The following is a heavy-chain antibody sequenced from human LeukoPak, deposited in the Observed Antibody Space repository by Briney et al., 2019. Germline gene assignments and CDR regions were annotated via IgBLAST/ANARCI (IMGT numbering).Heavy chain of an antibody. CDR1: GFSVRSNY. CDR2: FYRTGST. D-gene: IGHD3-10*01. J-gene: IGHJ4*02. Sequence: GGSLRLSCAASGFSVRSNYMSWVRQAPGKGLEWVSIFYRTGSTYYADSVKGRFTISRDNAKNTVYLQMNSLRAEDTAVYYCASNSMVRGKGTDYWGQGTLVTVSS. CDR3: ASNSMVRGKGTDY. V-gene: IGHV3-53*01.